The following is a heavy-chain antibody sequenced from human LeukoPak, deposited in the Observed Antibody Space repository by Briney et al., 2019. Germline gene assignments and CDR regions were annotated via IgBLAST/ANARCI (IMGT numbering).Heavy chain of an antibody. J-gene: IGHJ4*02. CDR2: IYHSGNT. CDR3: ARERDGSGTQRGLDY. Sequence: SETLSLTCTVSGYSISSGYYWGWIRQPPGKGLEWIGSIYHSGNTYYNPSLKSRVTIPVDTSKNQFSLNLSSVTAADTAVYYCARERDGSGTQRGLDYWGQGTLVTVSS. CDR1: GYSISSGYY. V-gene: IGHV4-38-2*02. D-gene: IGHD3-10*01.